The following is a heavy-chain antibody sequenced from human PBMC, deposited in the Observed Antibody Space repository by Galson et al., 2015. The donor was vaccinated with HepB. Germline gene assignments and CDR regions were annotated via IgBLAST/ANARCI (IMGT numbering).Heavy chain of an antibody. Sequence: SVKVSCKASGGTFSSYAISWVRQAPGQGLEWMGGIIPIFGTANYAQKFQGRVTITADESTSTAYMELSSLRSEDTAVYYCARDTVVTRHGYYYYYMDVWGKGTTVTVSS. CDR3: ARDTVVTRHGYYYYYMDV. V-gene: IGHV1-69*13. CDR1: GGTFSSYA. CDR2: IIPIFGTA. D-gene: IGHD4-23*01. J-gene: IGHJ6*03.